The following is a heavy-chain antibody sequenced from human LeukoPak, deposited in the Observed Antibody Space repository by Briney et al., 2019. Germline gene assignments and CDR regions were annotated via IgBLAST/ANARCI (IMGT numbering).Heavy chain of an antibody. J-gene: IGHJ4*02. CDR2: INHSGST. D-gene: IGHD6-19*01. CDR3: AGAMAGMSDLAY. CDR1: GGSFSGYY. Sequence: SETLSLTCAVYGGSFSGYYWSWIRQPPGKGLEWIGEINHSGSTNYNPSLKSRVTISVDTSKNQFSLKLSSVSAADTAVYYCAGAMAGMSDLAYWGQGTLVTVSS. V-gene: IGHV4-34*01.